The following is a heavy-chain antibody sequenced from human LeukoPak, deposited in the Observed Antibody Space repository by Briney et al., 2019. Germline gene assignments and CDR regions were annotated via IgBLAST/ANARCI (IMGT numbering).Heavy chain of an antibody. Sequence: SETLSLTCTVSGGSLNISSYYWGWIRQPPGKGLEWIGSIYYSGRTYYNPSLKIRVTIFVGTSKNQFSLKLNSVTAADTAVYYCARSQATAMVSDYWGQGTLVTVSS. CDR3: ARSQATAMVSDY. CDR2: IYYSGRT. V-gene: IGHV4-39*01. CDR1: GGSLNISSYY. J-gene: IGHJ4*02. D-gene: IGHD2-2*01.